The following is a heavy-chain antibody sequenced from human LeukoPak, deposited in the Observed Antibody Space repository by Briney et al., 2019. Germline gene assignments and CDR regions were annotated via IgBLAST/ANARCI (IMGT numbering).Heavy chain of an antibody. CDR2: ISYDGSNK. V-gene: IGHV3-30-3*01. CDR3: ARESISAAGHGYFQH. D-gene: IGHD6-13*01. J-gene: IGHJ1*01. CDR1: GFTFSSYA. Sequence: GRSLRLSCAASGFTFSSYAMYWVRQAPGKGLEWVALISYDGSNKYYADSVTGRFTISRDNSESTLYLQMNSLRADDTAVYYCARESISAAGHGYFQHWGQGTLVTVSS.